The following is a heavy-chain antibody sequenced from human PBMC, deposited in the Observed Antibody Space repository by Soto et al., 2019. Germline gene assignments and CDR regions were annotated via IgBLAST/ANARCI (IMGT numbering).Heavy chain of an antibody. CDR2: ISSNGGTT. CDR3: ARDGRAMNDY. D-gene: IGHD5-18*01. CDR1: GFTFSTYA. Sequence: EVQLVESGGGLVQPGGSLRLSCAASGFTFSTYAMQWVRQAPGKVLEFVSSISSNGGTTNYAYSVKGRFTISRDNSRDTLYLQMGSLRPEDMAVYYCARDGRAMNDYWGQETLVTVSS. J-gene: IGHJ4*02. V-gene: IGHV3-64*01.